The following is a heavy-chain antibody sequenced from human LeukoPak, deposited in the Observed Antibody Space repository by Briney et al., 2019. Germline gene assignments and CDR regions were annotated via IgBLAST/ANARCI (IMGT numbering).Heavy chain of an antibody. CDR3: ARDLAGYCSGGSCYTYYYYYYMDV. J-gene: IGHJ6*03. D-gene: IGHD2-15*01. CDR1: GFTFSSYS. Sequence: GGSLRLSCAASGFTFSSYSMNWVRQAPGKGLEWVSSISSSSSYIYYADSVKGRFTIYRDNAKNSLYLQMNSLRAEDTAVYYCARDLAGYCSGGSCYTYYYYYYMDVWGKGTTVTVSS. CDR2: ISSSSSYI. V-gene: IGHV3-21*01.